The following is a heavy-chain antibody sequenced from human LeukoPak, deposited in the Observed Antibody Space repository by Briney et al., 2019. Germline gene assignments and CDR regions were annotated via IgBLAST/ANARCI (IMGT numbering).Heavy chain of an antibody. CDR3: AKDRGGYDSSGYPDDY. V-gene: IGHV3-30*18. CDR2: ISYDGSNK. CDR1: GFTFSSYG. D-gene: IGHD3-22*01. Sequence: GGSLRLSCAASGFTFSSYGMHWVRRAPGKGLEWVAVISYDGSNKYYADSVKGRFTISRDNSKNTLYLQMNSPRAEDTAVYYCAKDRGGYDSSGYPDDYWGQGTLVTVSS. J-gene: IGHJ4*02.